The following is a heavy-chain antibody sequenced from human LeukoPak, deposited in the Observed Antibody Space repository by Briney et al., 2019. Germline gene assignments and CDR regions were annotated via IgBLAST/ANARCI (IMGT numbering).Heavy chain of an antibody. CDR1: GGSISRYY. CDR2: IYYSGST. V-gene: IGHV4-59*01. D-gene: IGHD5-12*01. J-gene: IGHJ4*02. CDR3: ARAYSGYEPFDY. Sequence: PSETLSLTCTVSGGSISRYYWSWIRQPPGKGLEWIGYIYYSGSTNYNPSLKSRVTISVDTSKNQFSLKLSSVTAADTAVYYCARAYSGYEPFDYWGQGTLVTVSS.